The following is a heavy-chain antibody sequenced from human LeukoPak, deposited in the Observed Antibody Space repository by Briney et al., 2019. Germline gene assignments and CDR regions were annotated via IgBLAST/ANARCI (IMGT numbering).Heavy chain of an antibody. D-gene: IGHD2-15*01. CDR1: GGSISSYY. CDR2: IYYSGST. J-gene: IGHJ5*02. V-gene: IGHV4-59*01. Sequence: SETLSLTCTVSGGSISSYYWSWIRQPPGKGLEWIGYIYYSGSTNYNPSLKSRVTISVDTSMNQFSLKLDSVTAADTAVYYCGRAGRYCSGGSCYGENWFDPWGQGTLVTVSS. CDR3: GRAGRYCSGGSCYGENWFDP.